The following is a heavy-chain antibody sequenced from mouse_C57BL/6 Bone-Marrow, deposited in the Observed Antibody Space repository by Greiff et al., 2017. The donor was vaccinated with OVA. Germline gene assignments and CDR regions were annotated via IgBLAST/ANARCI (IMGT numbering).Heavy chain of an antibody. D-gene: IGHD3-2*02. CDR1: GYSITSGYD. CDR3: AREGQLRGLFAY. Sequence: EVKLLESGPGMVKPSQSLSLTCTVTGYSITSGYDWHWIRHFPGNKLEWMGYISYSGSTNYNPSLKSRISITHDTSKNHFFLKLNSVTTEDTATYYCAREGQLRGLFAYWGQGTLVTVSA. V-gene: IGHV3-1*01. J-gene: IGHJ3*01. CDR2: ISYSGST.